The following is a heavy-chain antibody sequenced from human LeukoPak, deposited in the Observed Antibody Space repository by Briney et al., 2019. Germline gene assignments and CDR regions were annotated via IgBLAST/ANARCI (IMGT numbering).Heavy chain of an antibody. D-gene: IGHD6-13*01. Sequence: ASVTVSFKASGYTFTGYYMHWVRQAPGQGLEWMGWINPNSGGTNYAQKFQGRVTMTRDTSISTAYMELSRLRSDDTAVYYCALSNSWQAFDYWGPRTLVTVSS. CDR1: GYTFTGYY. CDR3: ALSNSWQAFDY. J-gene: IGHJ4*02. CDR2: INPNSGGT. V-gene: IGHV1-2*02.